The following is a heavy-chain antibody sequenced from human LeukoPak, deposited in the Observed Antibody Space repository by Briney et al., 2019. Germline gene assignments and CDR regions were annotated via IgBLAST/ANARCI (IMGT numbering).Heavy chain of an antibody. CDR1: GYTFTGYY. V-gene: IGHV1-2*02. Sequence: ASVKVSCKASGYTFTGYYMHWVRQAPGQGLEWMGWINPNSGGTNYAQKFQGRVTMTRDTSISTAYMELSRLRSDDTDVYYCARARAVAGTYVYWGQGTLVTVSS. J-gene: IGHJ4*02. CDR2: INPNSGGT. D-gene: IGHD6-19*01. CDR3: ARARAVAGTYVY.